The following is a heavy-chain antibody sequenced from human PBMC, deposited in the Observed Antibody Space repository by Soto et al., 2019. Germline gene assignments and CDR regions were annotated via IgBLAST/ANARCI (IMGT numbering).Heavy chain of an antibody. V-gene: IGHV3-30-3*01. J-gene: IGHJ4*02. CDR3: ARDPYFDYMYGTPDY. CDR1: GFIFSSFA. Sequence: GGSLRLSCAASGFIFSSFALHWVRQTPDKGLEWVAFISNDGSQTYYADSVKGRFTISRDNSNNSLTLQMDRLRPEDTARYYCARDPYFDYMYGTPDYWGQGTLVTVSS. D-gene: IGHD3-16*01. CDR2: ISNDGSQT.